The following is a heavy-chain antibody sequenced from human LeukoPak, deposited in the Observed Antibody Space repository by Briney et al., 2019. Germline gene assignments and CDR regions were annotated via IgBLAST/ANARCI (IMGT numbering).Heavy chain of an antibody. J-gene: IGHJ4*02. V-gene: IGHV3-21*01. CDR2: ISSSSIYI. CDR3: VRDQRFGHFDS. D-gene: IGHD3-10*01. Sequence: GGSLRLSCAASGFTFNVYNMNWVRQAPGKGLEWVSSISSSSIYIYYADSVKGRFTISRDNANNSLYLQMNSLRAEDTAVYYCVRDQRFGHFDSWGQGTLVTVSS. CDR1: GFTFNVYN.